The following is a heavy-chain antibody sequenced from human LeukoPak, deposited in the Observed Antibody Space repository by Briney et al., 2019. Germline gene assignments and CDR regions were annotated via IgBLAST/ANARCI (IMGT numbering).Heavy chain of an antibody. CDR3: ARGVSGSQWWCFQH. Sequence: PGGSLRLSCAASGFTFSSYGMHWVRQAPGKGLEWVSAISGSGGSTYYADSVKGRFTISRDNSKNTLYLQMNSLRAGDTAVYYCARGVSGSQWWCFQHWGQGTLVTVSS. CDR2: ISGSGGST. V-gene: IGHV3-23*01. J-gene: IGHJ1*01. D-gene: IGHD1-26*01. CDR1: GFTFSSYG.